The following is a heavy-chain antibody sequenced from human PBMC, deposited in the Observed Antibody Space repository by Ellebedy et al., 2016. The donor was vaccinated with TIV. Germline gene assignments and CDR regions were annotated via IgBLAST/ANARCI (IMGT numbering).Heavy chain of an antibody. CDR3: ARGVLLVWRSYYFHYYMDV. J-gene: IGHJ6*03. V-gene: IGHV4-59*01. CDR1: GGSISAYY. D-gene: IGHD6-13*01. Sequence: SETLSLXXAVSGGSISAYYWTWIRRPPGKGLEWIGHSGNPNYNPSLKSRGTISVDTSKNQFSLKLNSVTAADTAVYYCARGVLLVWRSYYFHYYMDVWGKGTTVTVSS. CDR2: SGNP.